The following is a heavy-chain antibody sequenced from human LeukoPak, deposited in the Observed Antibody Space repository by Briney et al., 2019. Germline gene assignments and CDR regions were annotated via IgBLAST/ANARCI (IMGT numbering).Heavy chain of an antibody. D-gene: IGHD5-12*01. J-gene: IGHJ4*02. V-gene: IGHV3-48*01. CDR1: GFTFSSYS. Sequence: PGGSLRLSCVASGFTFSSYSMNWVRQAPGKGLEWVSYISSSSSTIYYADSVKGRFTISRDNVKNSVYLQMNSLRAEDTGVYYCARALLGYSGYGTVDYWGQGTLATVSS. CDR3: ARALLGYSGYGTVDY. CDR2: ISSSSSTI.